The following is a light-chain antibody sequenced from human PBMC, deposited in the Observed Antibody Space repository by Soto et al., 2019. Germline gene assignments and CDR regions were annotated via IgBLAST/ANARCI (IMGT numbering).Light chain of an antibody. CDR2: EVS. CDR1: SSDALRYNY. CDR3: SSYTSGSTLLYV. J-gene: IGLJ1*01. Sequence: QPARGQPASVPGSPGRAIAISCTGTSSDALRYNYVSWYQQHPGKAPKLMIYEVSNRPSGVSNRFSGSKYGNTDSLTISGLQAEDEDDYYCSSYTSGSTLLYVFGTGTKVTVL. V-gene: IGLV2-14*01.